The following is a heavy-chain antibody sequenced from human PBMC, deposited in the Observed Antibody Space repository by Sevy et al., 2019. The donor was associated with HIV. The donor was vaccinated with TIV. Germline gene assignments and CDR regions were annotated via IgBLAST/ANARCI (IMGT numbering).Heavy chain of an antibody. D-gene: IGHD2-21*02. J-gene: IGHJ4*02. CDR1: GFTFSSYW. CDR3: ARERSCGGDCYYFDY. CDR2: INSVGSST. Sequence: GGSLRLSCAASGFTFSSYWMHWVRQAPGKGLVWVSRINSVGSSTSYADSVKGRFTISRDNAKNTLHVQMNSLRAEDTALYYCARERSCGGDCYYFDYWGQGTLVTVSS. V-gene: IGHV3-74*01.